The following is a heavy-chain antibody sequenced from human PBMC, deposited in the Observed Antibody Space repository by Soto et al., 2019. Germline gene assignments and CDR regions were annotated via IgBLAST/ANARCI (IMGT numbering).Heavy chain of an antibody. V-gene: IGHV3-21*01. Sequence: GGSLRLSCAASGFTFSSYSMNWVRQAPGKGLEWVSSISSSSSYIYYADSVKGRFTISRDNAKNSLYLQMNSLRAEDTAVYYCARGEWTNDAFDIWGQGTMVTVSS. CDR1: GFTFSSYS. J-gene: IGHJ3*02. CDR3: ARGEWTNDAFDI. CDR2: ISSSSSYI. D-gene: IGHD2-8*01.